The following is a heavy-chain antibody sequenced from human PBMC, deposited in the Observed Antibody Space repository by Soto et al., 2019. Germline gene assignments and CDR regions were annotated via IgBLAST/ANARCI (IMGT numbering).Heavy chain of an antibody. V-gene: IGHV3-48*02. J-gene: IGHJ3*02. Sequence: GGSLRLSCAASGFTFSSYSMNWVRQAPGKGLEWVSYISSSSSTIYYADSVKGRFTISRDNAKNSLYLQMNSLRDEDTAVYYCAREVVVITYDAFDIWGQGXMVTVSS. CDR2: ISSSSSTI. D-gene: IGHD3-22*01. CDR1: GFTFSSYS. CDR3: AREVVVITYDAFDI.